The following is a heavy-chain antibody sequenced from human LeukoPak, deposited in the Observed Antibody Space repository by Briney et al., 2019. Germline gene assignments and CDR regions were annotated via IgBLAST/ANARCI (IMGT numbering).Heavy chain of an antibody. J-gene: IGHJ6*03. Sequence: ASVKVSCKASGGTFSSYAISWVRQAPGQGLEWMGGIIPIFGTANYAQKFQGRVTITTDESTSTAYMELSSLRSEDTAVYYCASSPRRSVPAAIRVYYYYMEVWGKGTTVNVSS. CDR2: IIPIFGTA. CDR1: GGTFSSYA. CDR3: ASSPRRSVPAAIRVYYYYMEV. V-gene: IGHV1-69*05. D-gene: IGHD2-2*01.